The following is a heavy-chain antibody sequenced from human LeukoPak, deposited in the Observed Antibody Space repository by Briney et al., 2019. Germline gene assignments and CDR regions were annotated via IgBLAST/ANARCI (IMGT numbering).Heavy chain of an antibody. D-gene: IGHD3-9*01. Sequence: GASVKVSCKASGYTSTSYGISWVRQAPGQGLEWMGWISAYNGNANYAQNLQGRVTMTTDTSTSTAYMELRSLRSDDTAVYYCVRYFDWPRPFDYWGQGTLVTVSS. J-gene: IGHJ4*02. CDR2: ISAYNGNA. CDR1: GYTSTSYG. V-gene: IGHV1-18*04. CDR3: VRYFDWPRPFDY.